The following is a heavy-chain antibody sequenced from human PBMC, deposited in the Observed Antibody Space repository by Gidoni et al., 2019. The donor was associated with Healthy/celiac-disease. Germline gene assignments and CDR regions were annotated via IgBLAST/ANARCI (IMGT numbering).Heavy chain of an antibody. CDR3: ARGSEGRFLEWPPGGY. CDR1: GYTFTSYY. D-gene: IGHD3-3*01. Sequence: QVQLVQSGAEVKKPGASVKVSCKASGYTFTSYYMHWVRQAPGQGLEWMGIINPSGGSTSYAQKFQGRVTMTRDTSTSTVYMELSSLRSEDTAVYYCARGSEGRFLEWPPGGYWGQGTLVTVSS. J-gene: IGHJ4*02. CDR2: INPSGGST. V-gene: IGHV1-46*01.